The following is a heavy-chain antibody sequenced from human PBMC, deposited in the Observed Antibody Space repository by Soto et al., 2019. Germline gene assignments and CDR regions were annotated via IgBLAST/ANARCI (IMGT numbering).Heavy chain of an antibody. CDR3: ARNDYYGSGSYSHLRL. CDR1: GYTFTSYG. V-gene: IGHV1-18*04. Sequence: ASVKVSCKASGYTFTSYGISWVRQAPGQGLEWMGWISAYNGNTNYAQKLQGRVTMTRDTSTSTVYMELSSLRSEDTAVYYCARNDYYGSGSYSHLRLWGQGTLVTVSS. D-gene: IGHD3-10*01. J-gene: IGHJ4*02. CDR2: ISAYNGNT.